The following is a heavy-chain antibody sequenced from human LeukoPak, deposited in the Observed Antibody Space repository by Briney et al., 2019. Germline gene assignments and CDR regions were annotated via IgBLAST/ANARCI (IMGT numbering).Heavy chain of an antibody. V-gene: IGHV3-7*01. CDR3: ARDRRDYSSSDYFDY. Sequence: PGGSLRLSCAASGFTFSSYWMSWVRQAPGKGLEWVANIKQDGSDKYYVDSVKGRFTVSRDNAKKSLYLQMNSLRAEDTAVYYCARDRRDYSSSDYFDYWGQGTLVTVSS. J-gene: IGHJ4*02. CDR1: GFTFSSYW. D-gene: IGHD6-6*01. CDR2: IKQDGSDK.